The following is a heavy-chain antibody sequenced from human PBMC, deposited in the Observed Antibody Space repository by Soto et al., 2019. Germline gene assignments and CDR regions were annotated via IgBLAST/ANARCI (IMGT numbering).Heavy chain of an antibody. D-gene: IGHD5-18*01. CDR1: GGSFSGYY. V-gene: IGHV4-34*01. Sequence: QVQLQQWGAGLLKPSETLSLTCAVYGGSFSGYYWSWIRQPPGKGLEWIGEINHSGSTNYNPSLMSRVTISVATSKNQFSLKLSSVTAADTAVYYCARQWIQLWSGWFDPWGQGTLVTVSS. CDR3: ARQWIQLWSGWFDP. J-gene: IGHJ5*02. CDR2: INHSGST.